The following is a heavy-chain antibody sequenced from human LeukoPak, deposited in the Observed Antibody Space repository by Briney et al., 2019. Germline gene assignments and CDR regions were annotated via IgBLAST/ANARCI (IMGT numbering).Heavy chain of an antibody. Sequence: GRSLRLFCAASGFTFSSYPMHWVRQAPGKGLEWVAVVSDDGNKKFDADFVKGRFTISRDNSKNTLYLQMNSLRGEDTAVYYCARGQLLLEGYFYYMDVWGEGTTVAVSS. J-gene: IGHJ6*03. CDR2: VSDDGNKK. D-gene: IGHD2-2*01. V-gene: IGHV3-30-3*01. CDR3: ARGQLLLEGYFYYMDV. CDR1: GFTFSSYP.